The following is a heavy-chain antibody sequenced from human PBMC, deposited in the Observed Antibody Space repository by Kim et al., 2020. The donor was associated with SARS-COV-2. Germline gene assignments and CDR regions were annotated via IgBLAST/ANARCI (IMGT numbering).Heavy chain of an antibody. J-gene: IGHJ6*02. D-gene: IGHD3-22*01. Sequence: GRFTISRDNSKNPLYLQMNSLRAEDTAVYYCAKHVSPEYYDSSGPPGMDVWGQGTTVTVSS. CDR3: AKHVSPEYYDSSGPPGMDV. V-gene: IGHV3-23*03.